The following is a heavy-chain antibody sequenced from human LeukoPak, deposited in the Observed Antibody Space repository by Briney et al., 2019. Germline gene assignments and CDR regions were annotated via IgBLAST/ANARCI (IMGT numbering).Heavy chain of an antibody. V-gene: IGHV3-53*01. CDR3: ARSGWFGSGYYFDY. Sequence: QSGGSLRLSCAASGFTVSSNYMSWVRQAPGKGLEWVSVIYSGGSTYYADSVKGRFTISRDNSKNTLYLQMNSLRAEDTAVYYCARSGWFGSGYYFDYWGQGTLVTVSS. CDR2: IYSGGST. D-gene: IGHD3-10*01. CDR1: GFTVSSNY. J-gene: IGHJ4*02.